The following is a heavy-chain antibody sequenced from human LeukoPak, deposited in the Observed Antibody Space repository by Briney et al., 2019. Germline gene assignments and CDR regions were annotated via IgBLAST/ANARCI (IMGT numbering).Heavy chain of an antibody. J-gene: IGHJ4*02. CDR1: GFTFSSYA. V-gene: IGHV3-64*01. D-gene: IGHD3-22*01. Sequence: PGGSLRLSCAASGFTFSSYAMHSVRQAPGKGLEYVSAISSNGGSTYYANSVKGRFTISRDNSKNTLYLQMGSLRAEDMAVYYCARAKYYDSSGYYQGFFDYWGQGTLVTVSS. CDR3: ARAKYYDSSGYYQGFFDY. CDR2: ISSNGGST.